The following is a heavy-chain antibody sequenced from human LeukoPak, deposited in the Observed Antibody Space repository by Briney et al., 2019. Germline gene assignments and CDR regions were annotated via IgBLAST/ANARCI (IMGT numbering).Heavy chain of an antibody. V-gene: IGHV3-11*04. D-gene: IGHD2-15*01. J-gene: IGHJ3*02. Sequence: GGSLRLSCAASGFTFSDYYMSWIRQAPGKGLEWVSYTSGSGGTIYYADSVKGRFTISRDNAKNSLHLQLNSLRAEDTAVYYCAREACGGGSCYSFRVQGTFDIWGQGTMVTVSS. CDR3: AREACGGGSCYSFRVQGTFDI. CDR2: TSGSGGTI. CDR1: GFTFSDYY.